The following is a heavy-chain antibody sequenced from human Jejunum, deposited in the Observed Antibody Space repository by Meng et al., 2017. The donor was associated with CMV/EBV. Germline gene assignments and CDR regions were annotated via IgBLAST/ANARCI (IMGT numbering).Heavy chain of an antibody. CDR3: ARGSIFVSFDS. CDR2: IHDTGST. Sequence: QLQRSGPEMVKPSTPLSLTCTVSGGSISGGDYSWSWIRQPPGKGLEWIGYIHDTGSTYYNPSLTSRVDISVGTSNNQFSLTLTSVTAADTAVYFCARGSIFVSFDSWGQGTLVTVSS. V-gene: IGHV4-30-4*01. J-gene: IGHJ4*02. D-gene: IGHD3-3*01. CDR1: GGSISGGDYS.